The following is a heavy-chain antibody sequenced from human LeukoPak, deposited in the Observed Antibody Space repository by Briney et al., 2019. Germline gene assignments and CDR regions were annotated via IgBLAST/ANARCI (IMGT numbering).Heavy chain of an antibody. J-gene: IGHJ3*02. CDR2: TRNEANIYTT. V-gene: IGHV3-72*01. Sequence: GGSLRLSCAPSGFIFSDHYMDWVRQAPGKGLEWVGRTRNEANIYTTKYAASVKGRFTISRDDSKNSLYLQMNSLKTEDTAVYYCASPVGATTVRAFDIWGQGTMVTVSS. CDR1: GFIFSDHY. D-gene: IGHD1-26*01. CDR3: ASPVGATTVRAFDI.